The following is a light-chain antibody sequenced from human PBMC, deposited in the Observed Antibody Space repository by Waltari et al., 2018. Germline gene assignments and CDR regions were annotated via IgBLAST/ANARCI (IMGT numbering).Light chain of an antibody. V-gene: IGKV1-39*01. CDR1: QSISSD. Sequence: DIQMTQAPSSLAPYVGDRVTITCRASQSISSDLNWYQQRPGNAPKPLIYDASSLQGGAPTKFSGSGSGTEFTLTISSLQPEDFATYYCQQSYSLPWTFGQGTNVEVK. CDR3: QQSYSLPWT. J-gene: IGKJ1*01. CDR2: DAS.